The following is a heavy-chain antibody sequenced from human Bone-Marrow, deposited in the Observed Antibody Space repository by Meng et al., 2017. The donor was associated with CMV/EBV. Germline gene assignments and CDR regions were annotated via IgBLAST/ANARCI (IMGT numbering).Heavy chain of an antibody. V-gene: IGHV3-7*01. CDR2: IKQDGSEK. CDR3: AREDQLLYWGNWFDP. CDR1: GFTVSSNY. J-gene: IGHJ5*02. Sequence: GGSLRLSCAASGFTVSSNYMSWVRQAPGKGLEWVANIKQDGSEKYYVDSVKGRFTISRDNAKNSLYLQMNSLRAEDTAVYYCAREDQLLYWGNWFDPWAPGSLVNVAS. D-gene: IGHD2-2*02.